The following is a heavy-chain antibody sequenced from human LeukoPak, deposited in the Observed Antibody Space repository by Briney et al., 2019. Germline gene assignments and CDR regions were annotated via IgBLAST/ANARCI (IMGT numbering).Heavy chain of an antibody. D-gene: IGHD5-12*01. CDR3: AEESRGGGIYSGYDWVY. Sequence: GGSLRLSCAASGFTFSSYGMHWVRQAPGKGLEWVAVISYDGSNKYYADSVKGRFTISRDNSKNTLYLQMNSPRAEDTAVYYCAEESRGGGIYSGYDWVYWGQGTLVTVSS. CDR1: GFTFSSYG. V-gene: IGHV3-30*18. J-gene: IGHJ4*02. CDR2: ISYDGSNK.